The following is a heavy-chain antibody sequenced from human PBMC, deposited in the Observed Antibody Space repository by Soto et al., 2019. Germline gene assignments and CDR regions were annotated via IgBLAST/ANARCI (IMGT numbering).Heavy chain of an antibody. CDR2: ISGSGKDT. CDR3: ARVHLVRTSSYYCGMDV. D-gene: IGHD6-6*01. V-gene: IGHV3-21*06. Sequence: GSLRLSCATSGFTFSNYRMNWVREAPGKGLEWVASISGSGKDTFYRDSVKGRFTISRDNAEGSLVLQMNSLTVDDTAVYHCARVHLVRTSSYYCGMDVWGPGTTVTVSS. CDR1: GFTFSNYR. J-gene: IGHJ6*02.